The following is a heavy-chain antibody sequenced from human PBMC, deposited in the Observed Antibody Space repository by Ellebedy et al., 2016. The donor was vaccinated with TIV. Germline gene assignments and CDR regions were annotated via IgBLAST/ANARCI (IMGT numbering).Heavy chain of an antibody. CDR1: GYTFSTYY. Sequence: AASVKVSCKASGYTFSTYYMHWVRQAPGQGLEWLGIINPSGGSTSYAQKLQGRVTMTRDTSTSTVYMELSSLRSEDTAVYYCAIGESYYYGMDVWGQGTTVTVSS. D-gene: IGHD3-10*01. J-gene: IGHJ6*02. CDR3: AIGESYYYGMDV. CDR2: INPSGGST. V-gene: IGHV1-46*04.